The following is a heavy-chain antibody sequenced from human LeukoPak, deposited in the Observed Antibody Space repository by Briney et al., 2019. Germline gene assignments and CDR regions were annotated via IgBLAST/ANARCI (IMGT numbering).Heavy chain of an antibody. J-gene: IGHJ6*02. D-gene: IGHD5-18*01. CDR1: GFTFSSYA. Sequence: GGSLRLSCAASGFTFSSYAMSWVRQAPGKGLEWVSAISGSGGSTYYADSVKGRFTISRDNSKNTLYLQMNSLRAEDTAVYYCAKDRLTWIQLWFGSHYGMGVWGQGTTVTVSS. V-gene: IGHV3-23*01. CDR3: AKDRLTWIQLWFGSHYGMGV. CDR2: ISGSGGST.